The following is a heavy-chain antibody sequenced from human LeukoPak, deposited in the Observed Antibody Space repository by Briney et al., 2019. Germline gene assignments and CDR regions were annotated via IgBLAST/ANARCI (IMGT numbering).Heavy chain of an antibody. CDR1: GYTFTGYY. J-gene: IGHJ6*02. V-gene: IGHV1-2*02. CDR3: ARNLRDYYDSSAPTLYYGMDV. Sequence: ASVKVSCKASGYTFTGYYMHWVRQAPGQGLEWMGWINPNSGGTNYAQKFQGRVTMTRDTSISTAYMELSRLRSDDTAVYYCARNLRDYYDSSAPTLYYGMDVWGQGTTVTVSS. D-gene: IGHD3-22*01. CDR2: INPNSGGT.